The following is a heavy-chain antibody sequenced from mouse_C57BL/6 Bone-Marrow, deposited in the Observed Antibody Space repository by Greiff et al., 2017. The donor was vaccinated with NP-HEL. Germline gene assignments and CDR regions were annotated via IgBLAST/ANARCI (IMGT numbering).Heavy chain of an antibody. J-gene: IGHJ3*01. CDR3: ARYPDYYGSSYTWFAY. D-gene: IGHD1-1*01. CDR2: LDPSDSYT. V-gene: IGHV1-69*01. Sequence: QVQLQQPGAELVMPGASVKLSCKASGYTFTSYWMHWVKQRPGQGLEWIGELDPSDSYTNYNQQFKGKSTLTVDKSSSTAYMQLSSLTSEDSAVYYCARYPDYYGSSYTWFAYWGQGTLVTVSA. CDR1: GYTFTSYW.